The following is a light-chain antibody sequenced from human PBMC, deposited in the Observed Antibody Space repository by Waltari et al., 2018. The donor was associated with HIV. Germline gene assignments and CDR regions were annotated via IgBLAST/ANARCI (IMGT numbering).Light chain of an antibody. CDR2: VVS. V-gene: IGLV2-14*01. J-gene: IGLJ2*01. CDR3: SSYSRSGTLV. CDR1: SSDVGGYNY. Sequence: QSALTQPASVSGSPGQSITISCTGTSSDVGGYNYVSWYQQHPGKAPKLIIYVVSNRDSGVSNRFSGSKSGNTASLVISGLQSEDEGDYYCSSYSRSGTLVFGGGTTLTVL.